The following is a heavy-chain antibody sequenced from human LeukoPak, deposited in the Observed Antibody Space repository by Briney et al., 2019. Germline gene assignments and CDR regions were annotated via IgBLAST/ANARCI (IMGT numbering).Heavy chain of an antibody. CDR1: GXTFSSYS. V-gene: IGHV3-21*01. Sequence: GGSLRLSCAASGXTFSSYSMNWVRQAPGKGLEWVSSISSSSSYIYYADSVKGRFTISRDNAKNSLYLQMNSLRAEDTAVYYCARDAYHYGMDVWGQGTTVTVSS. CDR3: ARDAYHYGMDV. J-gene: IGHJ6*02. CDR2: ISSSSSYI.